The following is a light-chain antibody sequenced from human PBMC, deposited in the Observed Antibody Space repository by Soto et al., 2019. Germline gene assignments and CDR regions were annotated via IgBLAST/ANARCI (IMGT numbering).Light chain of an antibody. Sequence: EIVLTQSPGTLSLSPGGRATLSCRASQSVSSSYLAWYQQKPGQAPRLLIYGASSRATGIPDRFSGSGSGTDFTLTISRLEPEDFAVYYCQQYGSSPGTFGPGTKV. CDR3: QQYGSSPGT. CDR1: QSVSSSY. CDR2: GAS. V-gene: IGKV3-20*01. J-gene: IGKJ3*01.